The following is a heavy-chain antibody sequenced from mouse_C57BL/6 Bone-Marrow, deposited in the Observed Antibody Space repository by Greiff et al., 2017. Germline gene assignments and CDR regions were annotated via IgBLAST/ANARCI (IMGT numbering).Heavy chain of an antibody. Sequence: EVHLVESEGGLVQPGSSMKLSCTASGFTFSDYYMAWVRQVPEKGLEWVANINYDGSSTYYLDSLKSRFIISRDNAKNILYLQMSSLKSEDTATYYCARSDYYGSRYDWYFDVWGTGTTVTVSP. J-gene: IGHJ1*03. CDR3: ARSDYYGSRYDWYFDV. V-gene: IGHV5-16*01. CDR1: GFTFSDYY. D-gene: IGHD1-1*01. CDR2: INYDGSST.